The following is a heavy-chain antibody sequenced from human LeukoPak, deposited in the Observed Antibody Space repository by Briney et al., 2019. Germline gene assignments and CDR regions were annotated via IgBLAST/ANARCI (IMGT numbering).Heavy chain of an antibody. CDR2: ITGSGGGT. D-gene: IGHD6-19*01. Sequence: PGGSLRLSXAASGFTFSSFAMSWLRQAPGKGLDWVSSITGSGGGTYYENSVKGRFTISRDNSNNTLYLRMNRLRAEDTAVYFCAKDSGISAWSDAFDIWGQGTMVTVSS. CDR3: AKDSGISAWSDAFDI. CDR1: GFTFSSFA. V-gene: IGHV3-23*01. J-gene: IGHJ3*02.